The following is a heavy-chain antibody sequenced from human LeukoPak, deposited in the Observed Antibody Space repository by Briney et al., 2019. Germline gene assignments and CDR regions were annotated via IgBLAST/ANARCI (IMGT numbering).Heavy chain of an antibody. CDR3: AKDMYSSSPSWFDP. Sequence: GGSLRLSCAASGFTFSSYGMHWVRQAPGKGLEWVAFIRYDGSNKYYADSVKGRFTISRDNSKDTLYLQMNSLRAEDTAVYYCAKDMYSSSPSWFDPWGQGTLVTVSS. CDR2: IRYDGSNK. J-gene: IGHJ5*02. CDR1: GFTFSSYG. V-gene: IGHV3-30*02. D-gene: IGHD6-6*01.